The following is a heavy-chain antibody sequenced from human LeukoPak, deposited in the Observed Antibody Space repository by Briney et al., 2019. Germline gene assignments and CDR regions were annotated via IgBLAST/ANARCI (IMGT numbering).Heavy chain of an antibody. CDR3: ARVSLGDFWSAYSNFDY. Sequence: ASVKVSCKASGYTFTSYGISWARQAPGQGLEWMGWISAYNGNTNYAQKLQGRVTMTTDTSTSTAYMELRSLRSDDTAVYYCARVSLGDFWSAYSNFDYWGQGTLVTVSS. J-gene: IGHJ4*02. V-gene: IGHV1-18*01. CDR1: GYTFTSYG. CDR2: ISAYNGNT. D-gene: IGHD3-3*01.